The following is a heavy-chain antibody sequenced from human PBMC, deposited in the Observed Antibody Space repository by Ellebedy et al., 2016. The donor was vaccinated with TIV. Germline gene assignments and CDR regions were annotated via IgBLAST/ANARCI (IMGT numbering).Heavy chain of an antibody. CDR3: ARGSRSLWFGELLPHFDS. Sequence: PSETLSLTCTVSNGSITDYFWSWIRQPPGKGLEWIGHIYHSGSTTFNPSLKSRLTISVDTSKKQFSLKLSSVTAADTAVYFCARGSRSLWFGELLPHFDSWGQGAQVTASS. D-gene: IGHD3-10*01. CDR1: NGSITDYF. J-gene: IGHJ4*02. CDR2: IYHSGST. V-gene: IGHV4-59*01.